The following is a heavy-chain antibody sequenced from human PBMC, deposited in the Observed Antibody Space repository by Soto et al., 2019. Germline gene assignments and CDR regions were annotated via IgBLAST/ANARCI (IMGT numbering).Heavy chain of an antibody. CDR3: ARDSPHVDY. Sequence: QVQLVQSGAEVKKPGASVKVSCKASGYTFTSYGVSWVRQAPGQGLESMGWISAYNGNTKYAQKLQGRVTITTDTSTNTSYMVLRSLGADDAAVYYCARDSPHVDYWGQGTLVTVSS. J-gene: IGHJ4*02. CDR1: GYTFTSYG. CDR2: ISAYNGNT. V-gene: IGHV1-18*01.